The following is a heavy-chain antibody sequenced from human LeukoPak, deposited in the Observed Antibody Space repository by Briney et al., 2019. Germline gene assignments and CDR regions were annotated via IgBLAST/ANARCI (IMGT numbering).Heavy chain of an antibody. V-gene: IGHV1-69*05. CDR2: IIPIFGTA. CDR3: ASRGGNYVDYYYMDV. Sequence: KVSCKASGGTFSSYAISWVRQAPGQGLEWMGGIIPIFGTANYAQKFQGRVTITTDESTSTAYIELSSLRSEDTAVYYCASRGGNYVDYYYMDVWGKGTTVTVSS. CDR1: GGTFSSYA. D-gene: IGHD1-26*01. J-gene: IGHJ6*03.